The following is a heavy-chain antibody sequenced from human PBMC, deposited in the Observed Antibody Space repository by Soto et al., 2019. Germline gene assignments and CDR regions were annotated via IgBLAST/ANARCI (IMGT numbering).Heavy chain of an antibody. D-gene: IGHD3-22*01. V-gene: IGHV3-15*07. CDR2: IKSKTDGGTT. Sequence: GGSLRLSCAASGFTFSNAWMNWVRQAPGKGLEWVGRIKSKTDGGTTDYAAPAKGRFTISRDDSKNTLYLQMNSLKTEDTAVYYCTTGTDYYYDSSGYFHWGQGTLVTVSS. CDR1: GFTFSNAW. CDR3: TTGTDYYYDSSGYFH. J-gene: IGHJ4*02.